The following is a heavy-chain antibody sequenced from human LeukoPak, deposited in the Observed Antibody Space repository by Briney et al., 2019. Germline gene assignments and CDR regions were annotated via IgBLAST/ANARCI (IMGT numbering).Heavy chain of an antibody. CDR3: ARLGTIFGVVSDY. J-gene: IGHJ4*02. Sequence: PSETLSLTCAVSGYSISSGYYWGWIRQPPGKGLEWIGSMYHSGNTYYNPSLKSRVTISVDRSKNQFSLKLSSVTAADTAVYYCARLGTIFGVVSDYWGQGTLVTVSS. D-gene: IGHD3-3*01. CDR2: MYHSGNT. V-gene: IGHV4-38-2*01. CDR1: GYSISSGYY.